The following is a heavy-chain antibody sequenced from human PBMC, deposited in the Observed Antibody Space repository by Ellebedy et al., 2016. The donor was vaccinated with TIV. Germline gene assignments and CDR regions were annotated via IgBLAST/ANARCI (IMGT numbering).Heavy chain of an antibody. Sequence: SETLSLXXTVSGGSISSYYWSWIRQPPGKGLEWIGEINHSGSTNYNPSLKSRVTISVDTSKNQFSLKLSSVTAADTAVYYCARVLDDSRPFDYWGQGTLVTVSS. CDR3: ARVLDDSRPFDY. V-gene: IGHV4-34*01. CDR1: GGSISSYY. J-gene: IGHJ4*02. D-gene: IGHD3-22*01. CDR2: INHSGST.